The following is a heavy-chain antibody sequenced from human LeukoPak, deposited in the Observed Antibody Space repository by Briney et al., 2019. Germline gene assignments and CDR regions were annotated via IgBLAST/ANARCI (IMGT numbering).Heavy chain of an antibody. D-gene: IGHD3-3*01. CDR2: IYYTGHS. Sequence: SETLSLTCTVSGGPIGDAYWSWIRLPPGKGLEWIGYIYYTGHSSYNPSLKSRVTISVDTSKNQFSLKLSSVTAADTAVYYCARNLSPYYDFWSGRDDTNYYGMDVWGQGTTVTVSS. CDR3: ARNLSPYYDFWSGRDDTNYYGMDV. J-gene: IGHJ6*02. V-gene: IGHV4-59*01. CDR1: GGPIGDAY.